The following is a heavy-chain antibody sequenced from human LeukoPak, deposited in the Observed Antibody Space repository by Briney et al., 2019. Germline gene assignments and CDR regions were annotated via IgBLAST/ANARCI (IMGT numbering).Heavy chain of an antibody. CDR3: AKDSLARIAAHFDY. Sequence: GGSLRLSCAASGFTFSSYGMHWVRQAPGKGLEWVAVISYDGSNKYYADSVKGRFTISRDNSKNTLYLQMNSLRAEDTAVYYRAKDSLARIAAHFDYWGQGTLVTVSS. CDR2: ISYDGSNK. CDR1: GFTFSSYG. J-gene: IGHJ4*02. V-gene: IGHV3-30*18. D-gene: IGHD6-13*01.